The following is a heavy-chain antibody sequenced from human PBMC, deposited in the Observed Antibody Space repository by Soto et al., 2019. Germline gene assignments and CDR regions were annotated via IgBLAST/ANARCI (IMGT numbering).Heavy chain of an antibody. CDR2: IYYSGST. D-gene: IGHD5-12*01. Sequence: SETLSLTCTVSGGSVSSGSYYWSWIRQPPGKGLEWIGCIYYSGSTNYNPSLKSRVTISVDTSKNQFSLKLSSVTAADTAVYYCAGNVRDGYKNYWGQGTLVTVSS. J-gene: IGHJ4*02. CDR1: GGSVSSGSYY. V-gene: IGHV4-61*01. CDR3: AGNVRDGYKNY.